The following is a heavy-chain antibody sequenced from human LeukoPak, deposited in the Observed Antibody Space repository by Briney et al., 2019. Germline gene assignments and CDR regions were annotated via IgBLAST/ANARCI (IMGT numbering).Heavy chain of an antibody. CDR3: AKRGVVIRVILVGFHKEAYYFDS. CDR1: GFTLSNYG. CDR2: ISDNAGRT. Sequence: GSLRLSCAVSGFTLSNYGMSWVRQAPGKGLEWVAGISDNAGRTNYADSVKGRFTISRDNPKNTLYLQMNSLRAEDTAVYFCAKRGVVIRVILVGFHKEAYYFDSWGQGALVTVSS. D-gene: IGHD3-22*01. V-gene: IGHV3-23*01. J-gene: IGHJ4*02.